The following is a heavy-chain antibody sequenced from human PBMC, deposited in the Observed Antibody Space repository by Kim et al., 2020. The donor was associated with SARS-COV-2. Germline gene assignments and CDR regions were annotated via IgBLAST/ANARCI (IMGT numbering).Heavy chain of an antibody. D-gene: IGHD2-2*01. V-gene: IGHV4-59*09. CDR3: ARGSPVANN. CDR2: GTT. J-gene: IGHJ4*02. Sequence: GTTDYNPYLRGRVTISIDTSKNQFSLNLRSVTAADTAVYYCARGSPVANNWGQGTLVTVSS.